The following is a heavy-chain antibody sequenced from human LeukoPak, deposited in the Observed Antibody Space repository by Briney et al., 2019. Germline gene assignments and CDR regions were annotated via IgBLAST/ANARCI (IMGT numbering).Heavy chain of an antibody. CDR2: ISSSGSTI. Sequence: GGSLRLSCAASGFTYSSYEMNWVRQAPGKGLEWVSHISSSGSTIYYTDSVKGRFTISRDNSKNSLYLQMNSLRAEDTAIYYCPRTVARIGYWGQGTLVTVSS. CDR3: PRTVARIGY. CDR1: GFTYSSYE. D-gene: IGHD4-23*01. V-gene: IGHV3-48*03. J-gene: IGHJ4*02.